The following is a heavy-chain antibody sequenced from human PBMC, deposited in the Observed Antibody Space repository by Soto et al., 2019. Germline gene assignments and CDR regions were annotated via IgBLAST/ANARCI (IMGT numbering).Heavy chain of an antibody. J-gene: IGHJ3*02. CDR1: GGSISSYY. CDR2: IYYSGST. CDR3: ARGGGSSWYSDGAFDI. V-gene: IGHV4-59*01. D-gene: IGHD6-13*01. Sequence: PTETLSLTCTVSGGSISSYYWSWIRQPPGKGLEWIGYIYYSGSTNYNPSLKSRVTISVDTSKNQFSLKLSSVTAADTAVYYCARGGGSSWYSDGAFDIWGQGTMVT.